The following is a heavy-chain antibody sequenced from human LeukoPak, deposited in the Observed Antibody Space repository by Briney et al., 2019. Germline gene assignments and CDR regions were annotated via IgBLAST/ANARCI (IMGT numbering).Heavy chain of an antibody. CDR1: GYTFTDSY. Sequence: ASVTVSCKASGYTFTDSYMHWVGQAPGKGLEWMGWIYPNSGATEDAQNFQGRVTMTRDTSISTAYMEMSRLRSDDTAVYYCARRRGYDYYLLFNLWGRSTLVTVAS. J-gene: IGHJ2*01. D-gene: IGHD2/OR15-2a*01. CDR2: IYPNSGAT. CDR3: ARRRGYDYYLLFNL. V-gene: IGHV1-2*02.